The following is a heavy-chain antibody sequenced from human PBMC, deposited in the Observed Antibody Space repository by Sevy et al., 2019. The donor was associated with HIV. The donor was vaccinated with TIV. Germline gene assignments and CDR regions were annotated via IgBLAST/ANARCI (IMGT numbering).Heavy chain of an antibody. CDR3: ARRYFDL. CDR1: GFTFSSFW. V-gene: IGHV3-7*03. CDR2: IRQDGSEM. J-gene: IGHJ4*02. Sequence: GGSLRLSCKASGFTFSSFWMQWVRQAPGKELEWVANIRQDGSEMYYVGSVKGRFTISRDNAKNALYLQMDGLRAEDTADYYCARRYFDLWGQGTLVTVSS.